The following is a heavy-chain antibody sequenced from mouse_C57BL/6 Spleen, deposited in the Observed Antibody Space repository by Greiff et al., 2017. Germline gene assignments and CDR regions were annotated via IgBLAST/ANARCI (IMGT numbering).Heavy chain of an antibody. V-gene: IGHV5-4*01. D-gene: IGHD2-1*01. CDR3: ARDLLDYCNYGYFDY. CDR1: GFTFSSYA. J-gene: IGHJ2*01. Sequence: EVQRVESGGGLVKPGGSLKLSCAASGFTFSSYAMSWVRQTPEKRLEWVATISDGGSYTYYPDNVKGRFTISRDNAKNNLYLQMSHLKSEDTAMYYCARDLLDYCNYGYFDYWGQGTTLTVSS. CDR2: ISDGGSYT.